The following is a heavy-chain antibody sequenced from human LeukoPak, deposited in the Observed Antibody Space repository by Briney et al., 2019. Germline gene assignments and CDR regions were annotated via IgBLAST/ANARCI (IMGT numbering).Heavy chain of an antibody. D-gene: IGHD3-22*01. CDR2: INHSGST. Sequence: SETLSLTCAVYGGSFSGYYWSWIRQPPGKGLEWIGEINHSGSTNYNPSLKSRVTISVDTSKNQFSLKLSSVTAADTAVYYCARALYYYDSSGPFDYRGQGTLVTVSS. CDR3: ARALYYYDSSGPFDY. CDR1: GGSFSGYY. J-gene: IGHJ4*02. V-gene: IGHV4-34*01.